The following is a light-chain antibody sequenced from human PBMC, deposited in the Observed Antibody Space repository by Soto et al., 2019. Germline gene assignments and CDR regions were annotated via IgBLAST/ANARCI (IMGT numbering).Light chain of an antibody. J-gene: IGKJ2*01. Sequence: EILLTQSPGTLSLSPGERATLSCRASQSVGSTYLAWYQQKPGQAPRLLIYETSRRATGIPDRFSGSGAGTDFTHTISRLEPEDFAVYYYQQFGSSPRYTFGRGTKLEI. CDR2: ETS. CDR3: QQFGSSPRYT. CDR1: QSVGSTY. V-gene: IGKV3-20*01.